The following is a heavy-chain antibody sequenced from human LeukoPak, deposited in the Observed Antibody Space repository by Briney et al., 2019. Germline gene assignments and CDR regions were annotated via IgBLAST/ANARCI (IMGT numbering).Heavy chain of an antibody. D-gene: IGHD6-13*01. J-gene: IGHJ6*02. CDR2: TYHSGST. V-gene: IGHV4-38-2*02. CDR1: GYSISSGYY. Sequence: SETLSLTCTVSGYSISSGYYWGWIRQPPGKGLEWIGSTYHSGSTYYKSSLKSRVTISVDTSKNQFSLNLSSVTAADTAVYYCAKKSYSSSFYGMDVWGQGTTVTVSS. CDR3: AKKSYSSSFYGMDV.